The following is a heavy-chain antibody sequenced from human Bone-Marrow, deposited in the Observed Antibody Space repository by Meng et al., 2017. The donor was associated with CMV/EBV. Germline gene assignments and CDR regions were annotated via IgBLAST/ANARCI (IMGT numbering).Heavy chain of an antibody. V-gene: IGHV3-74*01. CDR2: INSDGSSI. Sequence: GESLKISCAASGFNFRTSWIHWVRQAPGKGRVWVSRINSDGSSISYADFVKGRFTISRDNARNTVFLQLNSVTADDTALYYCARDDFTTSSYDLWGQGTLVTVSS. CDR3: ARDDFTTSSYDL. CDR1: GFNFRTSW. D-gene: IGHD3-16*01. J-gene: IGHJ4*01.